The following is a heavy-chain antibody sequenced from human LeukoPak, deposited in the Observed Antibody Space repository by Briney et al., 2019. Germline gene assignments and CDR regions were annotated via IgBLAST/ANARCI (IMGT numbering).Heavy chain of an antibody. J-gene: IGHJ4*02. CDR3: ARHNGGFDY. CDR2: IYYSGST. D-gene: IGHD1-14*01. V-gene: IGHV4-59*01. Sequence: PSETLSLTCTVSGGSISSYYWSWIRQPPGKGLEWIGYIYYSGSTNYNPSLKSRVTISVDTSKNQFSLKLSSVTAADTVVYYCARHNGGFDYWGQGTLVTVSS. CDR1: GGSISSYY.